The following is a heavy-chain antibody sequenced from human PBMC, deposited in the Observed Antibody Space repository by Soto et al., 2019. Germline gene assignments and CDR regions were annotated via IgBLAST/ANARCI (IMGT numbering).Heavy chain of an antibody. J-gene: IGHJ6*02. CDR2: ISAYNGNT. CDR1: GYTFTSYG. CDR3: ARDRYNWNDQSYYYGVDV. V-gene: IGHV1-18*01. D-gene: IGHD1-1*01. Sequence: ASVKVSCKASGYTFTSYGISWVRQSPGQGLEWMGWISAYNGNTNYAQKLQGRVTMTTDTSTSTAYMELRSLRSDDTAVYYCARDRYNWNDQSYYYGVDVWGQGTTVTVSS.